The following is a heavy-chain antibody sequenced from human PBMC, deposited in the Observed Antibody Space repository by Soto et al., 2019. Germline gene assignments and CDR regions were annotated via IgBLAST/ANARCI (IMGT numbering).Heavy chain of an antibody. CDR3: ARAPPYCSSTSRPGTFDI. Sequence: PGGSLRLSCAASEFTVSSSYMTWVRQAPGKGLEWVSVIYSGGSTYYADSVRGRFTISRDNSKNTLYLQMNSLRAEDTAVYYCARAPPYCSSTSRPGTFDIWGQGTMVTVSS. V-gene: IGHV3-53*01. D-gene: IGHD2-2*01. CDR1: EFTVSSSY. CDR2: IYSGGST. J-gene: IGHJ3*02.